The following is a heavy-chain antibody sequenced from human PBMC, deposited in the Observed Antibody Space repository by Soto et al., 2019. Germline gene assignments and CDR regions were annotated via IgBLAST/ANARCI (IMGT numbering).Heavy chain of an antibody. D-gene: IGHD2-8*01. CDR2: VAYDGRHK. CDR1: GFTFTNYG. J-gene: IGHJ6*02. CDR3: AKDRGHQLILNYGMDV. V-gene: IGHV3-30*18. Sequence: QVQLVESGGGVVQTVTSLRLACAPCGFTFTNYGIYWVRKAPVKGLEWVAVVAYDGRHKYYADSVKSRFTISRENAKKMMYLPMNSRRPDDPAVDYCAKDRGHQLILNYGMDVGGQGTTVIVSS.